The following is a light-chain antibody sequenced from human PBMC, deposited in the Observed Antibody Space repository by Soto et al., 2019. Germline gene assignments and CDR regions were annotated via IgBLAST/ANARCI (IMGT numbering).Light chain of an antibody. CDR3: QQYNSYPMT. V-gene: IGKV1D-16*01. CDR2: DAT. CDR1: QGISTW. J-gene: IGKJ5*01. Sequence: DIQMTQSPSYVSASVGDRVTITCRASQGISTWLAWYQQKPGRAPKFLIQDATRVQSGVPSRFSGSGSGTDFTLTISSLQPEDCATYYCQQYNSYPMTFGQGTRLEIK.